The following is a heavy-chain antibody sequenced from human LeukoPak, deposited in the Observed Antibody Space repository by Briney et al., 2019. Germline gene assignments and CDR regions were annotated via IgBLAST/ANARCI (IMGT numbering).Heavy chain of an antibody. J-gene: IGHJ4*02. CDR2: ISISSNYK. CDR1: GFTFSRYS. V-gene: IGHV3-21*01. D-gene: IGHD5/OR15-5a*01. CDR3: ARGVSVYTFDY. Sequence: PGGSLRLSCAASGFTFSRYSMNWVRQAPGKGLEWVSSISISSNYKYYPDSLKGRFTISRDNAKNSLYLQMNSLRAEDTAVYYCARGVSVYTFDYWGQGTLVTVSS.